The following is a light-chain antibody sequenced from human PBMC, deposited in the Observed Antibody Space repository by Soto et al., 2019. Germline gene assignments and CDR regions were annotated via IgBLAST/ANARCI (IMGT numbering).Light chain of an antibody. CDR1: QSAGNF. V-gene: IGKV3D-15*01. CDR3: QQHNQWPIT. Sequence: EIVMTQSPATLSVSPVETASHSCRASQSAGNFLAWYQQKPGQAPRLLIYYISTRATGIPARFSGSGSGTEFTLTINSLQSEDSAVYYCQQHNQWPITFGQGTRLEIK. CDR2: YIS. J-gene: IGKJ5*01.